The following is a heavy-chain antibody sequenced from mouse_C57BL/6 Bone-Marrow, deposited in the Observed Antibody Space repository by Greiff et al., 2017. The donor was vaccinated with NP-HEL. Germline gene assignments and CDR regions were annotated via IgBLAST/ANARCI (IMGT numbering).Heavy chain of an antibody. CDR3: ARSNYYGSSFYWYFDV. CDR1: GYTFTDYY. CDR2: IGPGSGST. J-gene: IGHJ1*03. Sequence: VKVVESGAELVKPGASVKISCKASGYTFTDYYINWVKQRPGQGLEWIGKIGPGSGSTYYNEKFKGKATLTADKSSSTAYMQLSSLTSEDSAVYFCARSNYYGSSFYWYFDVWGTGTTVTVSS. V-gene: IGHV1-77*01. D-gene: IGHD1-1*01.